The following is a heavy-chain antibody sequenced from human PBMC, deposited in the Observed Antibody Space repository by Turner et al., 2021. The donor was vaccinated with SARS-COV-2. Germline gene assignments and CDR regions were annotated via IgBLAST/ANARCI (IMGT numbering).Heavy chain of an antibody. J-gene: IGHJ4*02. CDR2: ISGSGGDN. CDR3: AADCTSASCYSRNADY. CDR1: AFTFSNVA. V-gene: IGHV3-23*01. D-gene: IGHD2-2*01. Sequence: EVQILESGGGLLQPGGSLSHSCAASAFTFSNVARTCVRQAPGRGLERVSAISGSGGDNHDADSVKGRFTISRDNSKSNLYLQVNSLRAEDTAVYYCAADCTSASCYSRNADYWGQGTLVTVSS.